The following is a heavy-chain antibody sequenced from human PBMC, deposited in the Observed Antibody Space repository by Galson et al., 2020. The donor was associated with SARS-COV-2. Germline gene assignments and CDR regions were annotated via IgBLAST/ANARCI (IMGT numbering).Heavy chain of an antibody. CDR3: ARASKHYNFLTGYLNYYYYYMDV. CDR2: MNPKSGNT. CDR1: GYTLANYD. J-gene: IGHJ6*03. V-gene: IGHV1-8*03. D-gene: IGHD3-9*01. Sequence: ASVKVSCEASGYTLANYDVNWVRQATGQGLEWMGWMNPKSGNTGYAQRFQGRVTITRDTSINTAYLELSSLRSEDTAVYYCARASKHYNFLTGYLNYYYYYMDVWGTGTTVTISS.